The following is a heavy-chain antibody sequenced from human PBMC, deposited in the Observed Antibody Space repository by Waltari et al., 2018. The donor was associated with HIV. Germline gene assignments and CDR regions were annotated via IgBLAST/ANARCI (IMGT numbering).Heavy chain of an antibody. CDR1: GYTFTGYY. CDR3: ASQRLGELSLVDY. V-gene: IGHV1-2*02. Sequence: QVQLVQSGAEVKKPGASVKVSCKASGYTFTGYYMHWVRQAPGQGLEWMGWINPNCGGTNYAQKFQGRVTRTRDTSISTAYMGLSRLGSDDTAVYYCASQRLGELSLVDYWGQGTLVTVSS. D-gene: IGHD3-16*02. CDR2: INPNCGGT. J-gene: IGHJ4*02.